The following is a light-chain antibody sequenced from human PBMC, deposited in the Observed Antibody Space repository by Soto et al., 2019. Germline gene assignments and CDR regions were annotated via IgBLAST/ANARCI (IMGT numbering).Light chain of an antibody. CDR1: TSDVGGYNF. V-gene: IGLV2-14*01. CDR2: EVS. CDR3: SSYTSSGTRV. Sequence: QSVLTQTASVSGSPGQSITISCTGTTSDVGGYNFVSWYQLHPGKAPKLMIFEVSNLPSGVSNRFSGSKSGNTASLTISGLQAEDEADYYCSSYTSSGTRVFGTGTKLTVL. J-gene: IGLJ1*01.